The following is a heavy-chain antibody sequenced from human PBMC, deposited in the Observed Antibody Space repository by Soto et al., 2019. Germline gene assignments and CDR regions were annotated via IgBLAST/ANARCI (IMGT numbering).Heavy chain of an antibody. J-gene: IGHJ3*02. D-gene: IGHD5-18*01. CDR1: GGSISSYY. CDR3: ARRYGKNAFDI. CDR2: IYYSGST. V-gene: IGHV4-59*01. Sequence: SETLSLTCTVSGGSISSYYWSWIRQPPGKGLEWIGYIYYSGSTNYNPSLKSRVTISVDTSKNQFSLKLSSVTAADTPVYYCARRYGKNAFDIWGQGTMVTVSS.